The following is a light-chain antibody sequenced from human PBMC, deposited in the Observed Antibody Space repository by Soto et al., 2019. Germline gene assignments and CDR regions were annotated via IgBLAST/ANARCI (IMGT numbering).Light chain of an antibody. Sequence: QSAPTQPASVSGSPGQSNTISCTGTRSDIGAYNFVSWYQQHPGKAPKLILYDVNIRPSGVSYRFSGSKSGNTASLTISGLQAEDEADYYCTSWTTSTTMIFGGGTKLTVL. J-gene: IGLJ2*01. V-gene: IGLV2-14*03. CDR3: TSWTTSTTMI. CDR2: DVN. CDR1: RSDIGAYNF.